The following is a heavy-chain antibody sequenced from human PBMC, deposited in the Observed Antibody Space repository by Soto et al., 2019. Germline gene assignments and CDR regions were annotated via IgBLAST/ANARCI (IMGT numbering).Heavy chain of an antibody. CDR1: GFTFNSYA. CDR2: VSGRGETT. V-gene: IGHV3-23*01. Sequence: PGGSLRLSCEASGFTFNSYAMTWVRQAPGQGLEWVSSVSGRGETTYYADSVKGRFTIPRDNSKNTLYLQMNSLRADDTATYYCATVGFHPWGQGTLVTVSS. CDR3: ATVGFHP. J-gene: IGHJ5*02.